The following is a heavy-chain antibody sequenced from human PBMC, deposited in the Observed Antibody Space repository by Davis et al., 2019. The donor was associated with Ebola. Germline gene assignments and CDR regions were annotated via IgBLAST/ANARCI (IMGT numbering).Heavy chain of an antibody. D-gene: IGHD1-26*01. V-gene: IGHV3-74*01. Sequence: HTGGSLRLSCVVSGFSIRDYWMHWVRQAPGKGLVWVSHIKSDGSITNYVDSVKGRFTISRDNAKNTLDLQMDNLRAEDTAVYYCASGLVGATNFWGQGILVTVSS. CDR1: GFSIRDYW. CDR3: ASGLVGATNF. J-gene: IGHJ4*02. CDR2: IKSDGSIT.